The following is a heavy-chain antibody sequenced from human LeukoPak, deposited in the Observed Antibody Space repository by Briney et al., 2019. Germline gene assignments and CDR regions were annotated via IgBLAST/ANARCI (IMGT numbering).Heavy chain of an antibody. Sequence: SETLSLTCAVYGGSFSGYYWSWIRQPPGKGLEWTGEINHSGSTNYNPSLKSRVTISVDTSKDQFSLKLSSVTAADTAVYYCASEPTGYSYGYVYWGQGTLVTVSS. CDR3: ASEPTGYSYGYVY. CDR1: GGSFSGYY. V-gene: IGHV4-34*01. CDR2: INHSGST. J-gene: IGHJ4*02. D-gene: IGHD5-18*01.